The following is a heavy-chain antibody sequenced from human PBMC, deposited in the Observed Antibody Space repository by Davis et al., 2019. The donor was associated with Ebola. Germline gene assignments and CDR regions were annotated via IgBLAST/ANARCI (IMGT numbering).Heavy chain of an antibody. V-gene: IGHV1-69*13. D-gene: IGHD1-26*01. Sequence: SVKVSCKASGGTFSSYAISWVRQAPGQGLEWMGGIIPIFGTANYAQKFQGRVTITADESTSTAYMELSSLRSEDTAVYFCARTSIVGTTTTASDIWGQGTKVTVSS. CDR2: IIPIFGTA. CDR3: ARTSIVGTTTTASDI. CDR1: GGTFSSYA. J-gene: IGHJ3*02.